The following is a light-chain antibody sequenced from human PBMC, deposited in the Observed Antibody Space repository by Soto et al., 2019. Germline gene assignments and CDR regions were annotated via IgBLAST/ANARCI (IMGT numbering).Light chain of an antibody. Sequence: EIVMKQSPATLSVSPGERATLSCRASQSVGCNLAWYQQIPGLAPRLLILGASSRATGVPARFSGSGTGTEFTLTISSLQSEDFAVYFCQQYNNWPPTFGQGTKVDI. V-gene: IGKV3-15*01. CDR3: QQYNNWPPT. CDR1: QSVGCN. J-gene: IGKJ1*01. CDR2: GAS.